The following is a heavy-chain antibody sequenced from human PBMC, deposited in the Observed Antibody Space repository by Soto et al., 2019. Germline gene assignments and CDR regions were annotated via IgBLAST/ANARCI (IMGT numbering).Heavy chain of an antibody. J-gene: IGHJ4*02. D-gene: IGHD7-27*01. CDR1: GYTFTSYA. V-gene: IGHV1-3*01. CDR2: INAGNGNT. Sequence: ASVKVSCKASGYTFTSYAMHWVRQAPGQRLEGMGWINAGNGNTKYSQKFQGRVTITRDTSASTAYMELSSLRSEDTAVAYCARLTGDPIPYFDYWGQGTLVTVSS. CDR3: ARLTGDPIPYFDY.